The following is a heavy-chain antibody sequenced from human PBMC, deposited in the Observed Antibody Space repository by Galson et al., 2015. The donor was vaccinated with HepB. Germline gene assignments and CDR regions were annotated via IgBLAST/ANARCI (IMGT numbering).Heavy chain of an antibody. CDR2: IYPGDSDT. CDR1: GYSFTSYW. CDR3: ARLNPDCSSTSCYGLGDYGMDV. Sequence: QSGAEVKKPGESLKISCKGSGYSFTSYWIGWVRQMPGKGLEWMGIIYPGDSDTRYSPSFQGQVTISADKSISTAYLQWSSLKASDTAMYYWARLNPDCSSTSCYGLGDYGMDVWGQGTTVTVSS. J-gene: IGHJ6*02. V-gene: IGHV5-51*01. D-gene: IGHD2-2*01.